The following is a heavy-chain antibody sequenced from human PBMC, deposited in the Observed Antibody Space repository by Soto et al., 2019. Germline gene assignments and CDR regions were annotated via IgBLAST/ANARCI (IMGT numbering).Heavy chain of an antibody. J-gene: IGHJ6*02. CDR3: ARDKDWSGVYGMDV. CDR2: INGGSTT. CDR1: GFSFSSYA. Sequence: GGSLRLSCAASGFSFSSYAMNWVRQAPGKGLEWVTTINGGSTTYYADSVKGRFTISRDNSKNTLYLQMNGLRAEDTAVYYCARDKDWSGVYGMDVWGQGTTVTVSS. D-gene: IGHD3-3*01. V-gene: IGHV3-23*01.